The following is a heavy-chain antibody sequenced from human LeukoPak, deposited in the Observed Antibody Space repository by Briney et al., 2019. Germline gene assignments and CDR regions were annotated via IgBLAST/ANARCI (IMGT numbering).Heavy chain of an antibody. Sequence: ASVKVSCKASGYTFTGYYMHWVRQAPGQGLEWMGWINPNSGGTNYAQKFQGRVTMTRDTSISTAYMELSRLRSDDTAVYYRAREGIVGTGGAFDIWGQGTMVTVSS. D-gene: IGHD1-26*01. CDR2: INPNSGGT. CDR1: GYTFTGYY. V-gene: IGHV1-2*02. CDR3: AREGIVGTGGAFDI. J-gene: IGHJ3*02.